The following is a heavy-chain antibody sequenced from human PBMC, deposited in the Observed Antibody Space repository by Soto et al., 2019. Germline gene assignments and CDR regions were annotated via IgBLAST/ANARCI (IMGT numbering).Heavy chain of an antibody. CDR2: ISSNGGST. Sequence: GGSLRLSCAASGFTFSSYAMHWVRQAPGKGLEYVSAISSNGGSTYYANSVKGRFTISRDNSKNTLYLQMGSLRAEDMAVYYCARAGRRAYYYMDVWGKGTTVTVSS. J-gene: IGHJ6*03. CDR1: GFTFSSYA. CDR3: ARAGRRAYYYMDV. D-gene: IGHD2-15*01. V-gene: IGHV3-64*01.